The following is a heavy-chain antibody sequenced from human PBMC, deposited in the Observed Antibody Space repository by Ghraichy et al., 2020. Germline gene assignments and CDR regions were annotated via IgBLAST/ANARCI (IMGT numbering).Heavy chain of an antibody. CDR1: GGSVSTDLYS. D-gene: IGHD2-15*01. V-gene: IGHV4-61*01. CDR2: IYYSGST. CDR3: ARGSKAVDY. J-gene: IGHJ4*02. Sequence: SETLSLTCTASGGSVSTDLYSWTWIRQPPGKGLEWIGYIYYSGSTNYNPSLKSRVTISVDTSKNQFSLKLSSVTAADTAVYYCARGSKAVDYWGQGTLVTVSS.